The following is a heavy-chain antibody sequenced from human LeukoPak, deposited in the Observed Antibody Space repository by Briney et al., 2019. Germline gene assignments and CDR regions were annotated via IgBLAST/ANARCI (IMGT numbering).Heavy chain of an antibody. CDR1: GFTFSSYA. J-gene: IGHJ4*02. V-gene: IGHV3-48*04. CDR2: MSGSSDDI. Sequence: HPGGSLRLSCAASGFTFSSYAMSWVRQTPGKGLEWVSYMSGSSDDIYYTDFVKGRFTISRDNTKESLYLQMNNLRADDTAIYYCARGVTGTDVFEYWGQGTLVAVSS. D-gene: IGHD1-7*01. CDR3: ARGVTGTDVFEY.